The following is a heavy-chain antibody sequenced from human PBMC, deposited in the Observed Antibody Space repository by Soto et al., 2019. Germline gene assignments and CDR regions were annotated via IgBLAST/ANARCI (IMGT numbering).Heavy chain of an antibody. J-gene: IGHJ4*02. CDR2: IYYSGST. CDR3: ARHSVFGDFWSGYWVEGYFDY. Sequence: QVQLQESGPGLVKPSQTLSLTCTVSGGSISSGDYYWSWIRQPPGKGLEWIGYIYYSGSTYYNPSLKSRVTISVDTSKNQFSLKLSSVTAADTAVYYCARHSVFGDFWSGYWVEGYFDYWGQGTLVTVSS. V-gene: IGHV4-30-4*01. CDR1: GGSISSGDYY. D-gene: IGHD3-3*01.